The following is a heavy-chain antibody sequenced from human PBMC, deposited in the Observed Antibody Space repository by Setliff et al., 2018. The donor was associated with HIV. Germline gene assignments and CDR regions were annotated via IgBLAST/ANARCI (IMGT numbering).Heavy chain of an antibody. CDR3: VRHLSEMAMVDH. CDR1: GNSIGSGYY. Sequence: SETLSLTCAVSGNSIGSGYYWGWIRQPPGKGLEWIASIYYNGNFYYNPSLKSRVTITMDTSKNQFSLKLSSVTAADTAVYSCVRHLSEMAMVDHWGQGTLVTVSS. CDR2: IYYNGNF. J-gene: IGHJ4*02. V-gene: IGHV4-38-2*01.